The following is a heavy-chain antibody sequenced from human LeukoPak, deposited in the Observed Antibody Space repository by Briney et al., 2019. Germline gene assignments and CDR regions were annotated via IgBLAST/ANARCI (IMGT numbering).Heavy chain of an antibody. CDR2: INPSGGGT. Sequence: ASVKVSCKASGYTFTSYYMHWVRQAPGQRLEWMGIINPSGGGTSYAQKFQGRVTMTRDTSTSTVYMELSSLRSEDTAVYYCARERSAKYYDFWSGYPLETNWFDPWGQGTLVTVSS. J-gene: IGHJ5*02. CDR1: GYTFTSYY. CDR3: ARERSAKYYDFWSGYPLETNWFDP. D-gene: IGHD3-3*01. V-gene: IGHV1-46*03.